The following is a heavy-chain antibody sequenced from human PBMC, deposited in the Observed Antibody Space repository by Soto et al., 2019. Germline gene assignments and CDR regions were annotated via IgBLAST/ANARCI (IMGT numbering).Heavy chain of an antibody. V-gene: IGHV3-21*01. J-gene: IGHJ6*02. CDR3: ARDRQRAETSSYYYYYYYGMDV. CDR1: GFTFSSYS. CDR2: ISSSSSYI. D-gene: IGHD2-21*01. Sequence: PGGSLRLSCAASGFTFSSYSMNWVRQAPGKGLEWVSSISSSSSYIYYADSVKGRFTISRDNAKNSLYLQMNSLRAEDTAVYYCARDRQRAETSSYYYYYYYGMDVWGQGTTVTVSS.